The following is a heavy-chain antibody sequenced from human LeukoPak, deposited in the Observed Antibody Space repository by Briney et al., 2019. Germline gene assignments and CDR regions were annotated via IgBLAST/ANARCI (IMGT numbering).Heavy chain of an antibody. CDR1: GFTFSAYS. Sequence: GGSLRLSCAASGFTFSAYSMNWVRQAPGKGLEWVSSISSNSNYIYYASSLEGRFTISRDNAKNSLYLQMNSLRAEDSAVYYCAREHYYDSSPYWGQGTLASVSS. D-gene: IGHD3-22*01. V-gene: IGHV3-21*01. CDR3: AREHYYDSSPY. J-gene: IGHJ4*02. CDR2: ISSNSNYI.